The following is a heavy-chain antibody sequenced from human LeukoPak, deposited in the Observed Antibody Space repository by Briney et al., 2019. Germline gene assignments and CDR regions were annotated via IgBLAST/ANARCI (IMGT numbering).Heavy chain of an antibody. CDR2: ISWNSGNI. J-gene: IGHJ4*02. CDR1: GFTFNEYA. V-gene: IGHV3-9*01. CDR3: VKDIRDDPPPYFFHC. D-gene: IGHD5-24*01. Sequence: GGSLRLSCAASGFTFNEYAMHWVRRVPGKGLEWVSGISWNSGNIGYADPVKGRFTISRDNAKNSLYLQMNSLRTEDTALYYCVKDIRDDPPPYFFHCWGQGTLVTVSS.